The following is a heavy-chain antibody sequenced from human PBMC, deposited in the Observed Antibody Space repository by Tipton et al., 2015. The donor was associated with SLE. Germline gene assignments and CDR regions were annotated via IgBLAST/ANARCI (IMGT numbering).Heavy chain of an antibody. J-gene: IGHJ5*02. CDR3: ARTSLGFNFWTGSPFDP. CDR2: VDNSGST. CDR1: GGSIDTSY. V-gene: IGHV4-59*01. Sequence: TLSLTCTVSGGSIDTSYWSWIRHSPGKGLEWIGYVDNSGSTNYNPSLRSRLTISVDTSRNQFSLKLNSLTAADTAVYYCARTSLGFNFWTGSPFDPWGQGTPVTVSS. D-gene: IGHD3/OR15-3a*01.